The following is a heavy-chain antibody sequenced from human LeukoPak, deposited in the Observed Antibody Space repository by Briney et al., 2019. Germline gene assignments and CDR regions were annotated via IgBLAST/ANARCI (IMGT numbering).Heavy chain of an antibody. CDR3: AREVYGGDACDI. D-gene: IGHD4-23*01. V-gene: IGHV3-64*01. CDR1: GFTFSSYA. J-gene: IGHJ3*02. Sequence: PGGPLRLSCAASGFTFSSYAMHWVRQAPGKGLEYVSAISSNGGSTYYANSVKGRFTISRDNSKNTLYLQMGSLRAEDMAVYYCAREVYGGDACDIWGQGTMVTVSS. CDR2: ISSNGGST.